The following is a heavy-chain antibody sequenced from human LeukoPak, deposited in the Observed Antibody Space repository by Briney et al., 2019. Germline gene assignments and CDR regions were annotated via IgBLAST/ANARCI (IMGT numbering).Heavy chain of an antibody. CDR1: GYTFTSYD. Sequence: GASVKVSCKASGYTFTSYDINWVRQATGQGLEWMGWMNPNSGNTGYAQKFQGRVTMTEDTSTDTAYMELSSLRSEDTAVYYCATVSGSYYNPPYFDYWGQGTLVTVSS. CDR3: ATVSGSYYNPPYFDY. J-gene: IGHJ4*02. V-gene: IGHV1-8*01. D-gene: IGHD3-10*01. CDR2: MNPNSGNT.